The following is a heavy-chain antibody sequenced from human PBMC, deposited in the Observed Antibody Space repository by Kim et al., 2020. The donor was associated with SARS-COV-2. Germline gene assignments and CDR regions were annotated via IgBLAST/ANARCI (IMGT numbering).Heavy chain of an antibody. D-gene: IGHD1-26*01. V-gene: IGHV3-74*01. Sequence: DAVKGRTTISRANARNTLYLQMNSLRGDDTAVYYCARDPRGGIYFYDGMDVWGQGTTVTVSS. J-gene: IGHJ6*02. CDR3: ARDPRGGIYFYDGMDV.